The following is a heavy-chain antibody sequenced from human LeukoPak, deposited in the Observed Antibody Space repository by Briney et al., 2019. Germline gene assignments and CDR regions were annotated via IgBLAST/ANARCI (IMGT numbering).Heavy chain of an antibody. CDR3: ASDHADCSGGSCDYYYYGMDV. CDR2: IIPIFGTA. V-gene: IGHV1-69*01. J-gene: IGHJ6*02. Sequence: ASVKVSCKASGGTFSSYAISWVRQAPGQGLEWMGGIIPIFGTANYAQKFQGRVTITADEFTSTAYMELSSLRSEDTAVYYCASDHADCSGGSCDYYYYGMDVWGQGTTVTVSS. D-gene: IGHD2-15*01. CDR1: GGTFSSYA.